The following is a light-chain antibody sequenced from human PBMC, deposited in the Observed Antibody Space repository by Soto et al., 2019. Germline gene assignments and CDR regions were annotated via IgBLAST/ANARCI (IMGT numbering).Light chain of an antibody. CDR1: SSNIGAGFD. V-gene: IGLV1-40*01. CDR2: AST. Sequence: QSVLTQPPSVSGAPGQRVTISCSGNSSNIGAGFDVHWYQQLPGAATKLLIYASTNRPSGVPDRFSGSKSDTSASLAITGLQIDDEADYYCQSYDTGLTGHVLFGGGTKLTVL. CDR3: QSYDTGLTGHVL. J-gene: IGLJ2*01.